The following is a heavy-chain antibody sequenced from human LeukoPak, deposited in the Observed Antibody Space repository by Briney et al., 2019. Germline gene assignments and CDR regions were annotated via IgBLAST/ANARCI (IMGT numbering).Heavy chain of an antibody. CDR3: ARSDYYDSSSYMDY. V-gene: IGHV3-30-3*01. CDR2: ISYDGSNK. J-gene: IGHJ4*02. D-gene: IGHD3-22*01. Sequence: GGSLRLSCAASGFTFSSYAMHWVRQAPGKGLEWVAVISYDGSNKYYADSVKGRFTISRDNSKNTRYLQMNSLRAEDTAVYYCARSDYYDSSSYMDYWGQGALVTVSS. CDR1: GFTFSSYA.